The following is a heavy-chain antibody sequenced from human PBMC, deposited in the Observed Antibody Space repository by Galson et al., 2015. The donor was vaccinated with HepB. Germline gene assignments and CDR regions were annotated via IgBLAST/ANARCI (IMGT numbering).Heavy chain of an antibody. V-gene: IGHV1-18*01. D-gene: IGHD3-10*01. J-gene: IGHJ4*02. Sequence: SVKVSCKASGYTFTSYGISWVRQAPGQGLEWMGWISAYNGNTNYAQKLQGRVSMTTDTSTSTAYMELRSLRSDDTAVYYCARDYGSGSYYYIDYWGQGTLVTVSS. CDR3: ARDYGSGSYYYIDY. CDR1: GYTFTSYG. CDR2: ISAYNGNT.